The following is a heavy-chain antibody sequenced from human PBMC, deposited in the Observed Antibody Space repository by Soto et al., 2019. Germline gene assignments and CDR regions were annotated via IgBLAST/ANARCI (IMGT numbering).Heavy chain of an antibody. D-gene: IGHD6-19*01. CDR1: GYSIKRGSY. J-gene: IGHJ4*01. V-gene: IGHV4-38-2*02. CDR3: ARVQLMVVAGSTFDY. CDR2: IYHGGAT. Sequence: SSTLSLTCNVPGYSIKRGSYWAGIRQPPGKGPEWIASIYHGGATFYNPSIKSRINISVDTSKNQFSLKLTSVTAADTAVYYCARVQLMVVAGSTFDYWGHGTLVTVSS.